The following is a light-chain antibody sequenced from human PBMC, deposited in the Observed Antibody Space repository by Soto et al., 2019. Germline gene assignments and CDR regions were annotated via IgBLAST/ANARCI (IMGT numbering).Light chain of an antibody. CDR2: GAS. Sequence: EIVLTQSPATLSLSPGERATLSCRARQSINSNNLAWYQQTPGQAPRLLVYGASSRATGIPDRFSGSGSGTDFTLTISRLEPEDFAVYFCQQYGRSPYTFGQGTKLEIK. J-gene: IGKJ2*01. CDR3: QQYGRSPYT. CDR1: QSINSNN. V-gene: IGKV3-20*01.